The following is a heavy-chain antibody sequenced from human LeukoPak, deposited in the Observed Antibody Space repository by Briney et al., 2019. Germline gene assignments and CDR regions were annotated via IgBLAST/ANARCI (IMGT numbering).Heavy chain of an antibody. J-gene: IGHJ4*02. CDR3: AKDRAPYCSGASCYSGFDY. D-gene: IGHD2-15*01. V-gene: IGHV3-30*02. Sequence: GGSLRLSCAESGYTFSSYGPCWGRQAPRKGVERVAYIRYDGSNTYYTDSVKGRFTISRDNSKNTLYLQMNSLRSEDTGVYYCAKDRAPYCSGASCYSGFDYWGQGTLVTVSS. CDR2: IRYDGSNT. CDR1: GYTFSSYG.